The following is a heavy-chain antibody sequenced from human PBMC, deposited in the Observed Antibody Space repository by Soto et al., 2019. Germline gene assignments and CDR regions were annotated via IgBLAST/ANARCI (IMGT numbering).Heavy chain of an antibody. CDR1: GGTFSSYA. Sequence: QVQLVQSGAEVKKPGSSVKVSCKASGGTFSSYAISWVRQAPGQGLEWMGGIIPIFGTANYAQKFQGRVTISADESTSTAYMELSSLRSEDTAVYYCARDQGWVAGREDWFDPWGQGTLVTVSS. CDR3: ARDQGWVAGREDWFDP. CDR2: IIPIFGTA. V-gene: IGHV1-69*12. J-gene: IGHJ5*02.